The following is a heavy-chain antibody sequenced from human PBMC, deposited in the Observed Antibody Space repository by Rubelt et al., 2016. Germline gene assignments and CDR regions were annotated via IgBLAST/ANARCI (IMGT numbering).Heavy chain of an antibody. CDR1: GGSISSSSSYF. Sequence: QLQLQESGPGLVKPSETLSLTCTVSGGSISSSSSYFWGWIRQSPGKGLEWIGSIYYSGGTYYNPSLKSRVTISVDTAKNQFYLKLSSVTAADTAVYYCARIDCYDDSSGYCYFDYWGQGTLVTVSS. J-gene: IGHJ4*02. CDR3: ARIDCYDDSSGYCYFDY. D-gene: IGHD3-22*01. V-gene: IGHV4-39*07. CDR2: IYYSGGT.